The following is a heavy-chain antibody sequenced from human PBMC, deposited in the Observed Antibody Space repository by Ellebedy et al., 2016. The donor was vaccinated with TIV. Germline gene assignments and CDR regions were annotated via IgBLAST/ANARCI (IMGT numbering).Heavy chain of an antibody. Sequence: GGSLRLSCAASAFTFRDYYMSWIRQAPGQGMEWVSYISHIGSTSAYAESVRGRFTISRDNAKGSLFLQMDSLRAEDTAVYYCAREAGSLHSKGAVFDYWGQGTLVTVSS. J-gene: IGHJ4*02. CDR2: ISHIGSTS. D-gene: IGHD3-10*01. CDR1: AFTFRDYY. CDR3: AREAGSLHSKGAVFDY. V-gene: IGHV3-11*04.